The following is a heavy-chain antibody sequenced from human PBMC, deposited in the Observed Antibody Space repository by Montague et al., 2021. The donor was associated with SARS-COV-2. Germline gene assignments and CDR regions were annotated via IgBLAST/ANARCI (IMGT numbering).Heavy chain of an antibody. CDR3: ARGQVTIFGVLIMLPAAGAFDI. V-gene: IGHV4-34*01. J-gene: IGHJ3*02. CDR2: VNHSGST. Sequence: SETLSLTCTVSSGSISSYYWSWIRQPPGKGLEWIGEVNHSGSTNYNPSLKSRVTISVDTSKNQFSLKMNSVSAADTAVYYCARGQVTIFGVLIMLPAAGAFDIWGRGTMVSVSS. CDR1: SGSISSYY. D-gene: IGHD3-3*01.